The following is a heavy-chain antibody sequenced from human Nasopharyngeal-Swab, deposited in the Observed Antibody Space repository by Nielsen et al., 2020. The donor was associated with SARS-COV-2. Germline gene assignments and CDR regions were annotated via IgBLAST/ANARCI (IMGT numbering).Heavy chain of an antibody. V-gene: IGHV3-66*01. J-gene: IGHJ6*03. CDR2: IYSGGST. D-gene: IGHD3-10*01. Sequence: GESLKISCAASGFTVSSNYMSWVRQAPGKGLEWVSVIYSGGSTYYADSVKGRFTISRDNSKSTLFLQMNNLRPEDTAVFYCARGGPPDVISWLGYYYYMDVWGKGTTVAVSS. CDR3: ARGGPPDVISWLGYYYYMDV. CDR1: GFTVSSNY.